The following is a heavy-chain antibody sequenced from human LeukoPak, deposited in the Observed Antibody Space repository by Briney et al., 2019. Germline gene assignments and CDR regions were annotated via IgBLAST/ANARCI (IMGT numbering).Heavy chain of an antibody. Sequence: ASVKVSCKTSGYTFTSYYISWVRQAPGQGLEWMAWISAYNGNTKYAQKFQGRVTMTTDTSTSTAYMELRSLRSDDTAVYYCARDPLRFGELLEYFDYWGQGTLVTVSS. CDR2: ISAYNGNT. CDR3: ARDPLRFGELLEYFDY. V-gene: IGHV1-18*01. J-gene: IGHJ4*02. D-gene: IGHD3-10*01. CDR1: GYTFTSYY.